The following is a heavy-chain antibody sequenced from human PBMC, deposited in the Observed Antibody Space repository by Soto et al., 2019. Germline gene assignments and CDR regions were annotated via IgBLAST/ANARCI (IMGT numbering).Heavy chain of an antibody. CDR3: ASKLIRGAVRGVDDAFDI. D-gene: IGHD3-10*01. V-gene: IGHV1-18*01. Sequence: GASVKVSCKASGYTFTSYGISWVRQAPGRGLEWMGWISAYNGNTNYAQKLQGRVTMTTDTSTSTAYMELRSLRSDDTAVYYCASKLIRGAVRGVDDAFDIWGQGTMVTVSS. CDR2: ISAYNGNT. CDR1: GYTFTSYG. J-gene: IGHJ3*02.